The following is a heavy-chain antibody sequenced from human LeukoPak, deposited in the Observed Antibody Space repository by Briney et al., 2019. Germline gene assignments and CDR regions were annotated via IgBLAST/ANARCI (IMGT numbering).Heavy chain of an antibody. CDR1: GFTFSDYY. D-gene: IGHD6-13*01. V-gene: IGHV3-11*01. CDR2: ISSSGSTI. Sequence: GGSLRLSCAASGFTFSDYYMSWIRQAPGKGLEWVSYISSSGSTIYYADSVKGRFTISRDNSKNTLYLQMNSLRAEDTAVYYCAKDRYSSSWYPGYYYYYMDVWGKGTTVTVSS. CDR3: AKDRYSSSWYPGYYYYYMDV. J-gene: IGHJ6*03.